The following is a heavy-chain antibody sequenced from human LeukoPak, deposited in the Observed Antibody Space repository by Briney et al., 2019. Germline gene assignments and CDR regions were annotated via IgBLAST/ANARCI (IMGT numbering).Heavy chain of an antibody. CDR3: ARALLPIDY. Sequence: PGGSLRLSCAASGFTLSNYWMSWVRQTPGVGLEWVANIKQDGSETDYADSVKGRFTISRDNAKNSLYLQMNSLRAEDTAVYYCARALLPIDYWGQGTLVTVSS. J-gene: IGHJ4*02. CDR2: IKQDGSET. CDR1: GFTLSNYW. V-gene: IGHV3-7*01. D-gene: IGHD3-10*01.